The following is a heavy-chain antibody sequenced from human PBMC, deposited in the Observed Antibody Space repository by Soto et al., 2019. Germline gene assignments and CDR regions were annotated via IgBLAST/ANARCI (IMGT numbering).Heavy chain of an antibody. V-gene: IGHV5-51*01. Sequence: GESLKISCNGSGYSFTSYWIGWVRQMPGKGLEWMGIIYPGDSDTRYSPSFQGQVTISADKSISTAYLQWSSLKASDTAMYYCATNFPSGYEGAYYYYGMDVWGQGTTVTVSS. CDR1: GYSFTSYW. CDR2: IYPGDSDT. J-gene: IGHJ6*02. D-gene: IGHD5-12*01. CDR3: ATNFPSGYEGAYYYYGMDV.